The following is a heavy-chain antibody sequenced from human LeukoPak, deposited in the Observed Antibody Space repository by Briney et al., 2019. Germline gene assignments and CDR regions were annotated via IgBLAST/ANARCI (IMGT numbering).Heavy chain of an antibody. CDR3: ARSLGAGSYLDF. CDR2: INGNGGST. J-gene: IGHJ4*02. Sequence: GGSLRLSCAASGFTFSNYAMHWVRQAPGKGLEYLSAINGNGGSTYYATSVKGKFTITRDNSKNTLYLQMDSLSAEDMAVFYCARSLGAGSYLDFWGQGTLVTVCS. V-gene: IGHV3-64*01. CDR1: GFTFSNYA. D-gene: IGHD3-10*02.